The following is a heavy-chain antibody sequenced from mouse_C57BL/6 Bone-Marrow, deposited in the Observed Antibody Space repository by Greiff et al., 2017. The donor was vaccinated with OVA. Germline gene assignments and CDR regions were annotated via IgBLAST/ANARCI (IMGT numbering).Heavy chain of an antibody. V-gene: IGHV3-6*01. J-gene: IGHJ2*01. CDR1: GYSITSGYY. D-gene: IGHD1-1*01. Sequence: ESGPGLVKPSQSLSLTCSVTGYSITSGYYWNWIRQFPGNKLEWMGYISYDGSNNYNPSLKNRISITRDTSKNQFLLKLNSVTTEDTATYYCARGRYYGSSPDYWGQGTTPTGSS. CDR2: ISYDGSN. CDR3: ARGRYYGSSPDY.